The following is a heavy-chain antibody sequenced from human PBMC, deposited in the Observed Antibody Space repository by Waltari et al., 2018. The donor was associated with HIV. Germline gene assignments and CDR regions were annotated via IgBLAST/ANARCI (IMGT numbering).Heavy chain of an antibody. J-gene: IGHJ2*01. V-gene: IGHV3-7*01. CDR1: GFPFSSYW. CDR3: ARDYNWNRWGYFDL. D-gene: IGHD1-20*01. Sequence: EVQLVESGGGLVQPGGSLRPPCAASGFPFSSYWMSWVRQAPGKGLEWVANIKQDGSEKYYVDSVKGRFTISRDNAKNSLYLQMNSLRAEDTAVYYCARDYNWNRWGYFDLWGRGTLVTVSS. CDR2: IKQDGSEK.